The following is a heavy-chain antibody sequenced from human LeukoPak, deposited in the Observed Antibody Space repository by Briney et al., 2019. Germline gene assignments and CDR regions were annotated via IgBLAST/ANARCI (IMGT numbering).Heavy chain of an antibody. CDR3: AKDPIEYCSSTSCSFAFDI. V-gene: IGHV3-9*01. CDR2: ISWNSGSI. Sequence: PGGSLRLSCAASGFTFDDYAMHWVRQAPGKGLEWVSGISWNSGSIGYADSVKGRFTISRDNAKNSLYLQMNSLRAEDTAVYYCAKDPIEYCSSTSCSFAFDIWGQGTMVTVSS. CDR1: GFTFDDYA. D-gene: IGHD2-2*01. J-gene: IGHJ3*02.